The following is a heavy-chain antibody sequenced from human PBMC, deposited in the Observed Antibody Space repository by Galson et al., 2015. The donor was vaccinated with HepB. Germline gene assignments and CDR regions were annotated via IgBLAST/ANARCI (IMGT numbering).Heavy chain of an antibody. Sequence: SLRLSCAASGFTFSSYAMHWVRQAPGKGLEWVAVIPYDGSNKYYADSVKGRFTISRDNSKNTLYLQMNSLRAEDTAVYYCARTDYGDYGSFDYWGQGTLVTVSS. D-gene: IGHD4-17*01. CDR1: GFTFSSYA. CDR2: IPYDGSNK. J-gene: IGHJ4*02. V-gene: IGHV3-30*04. CDR3: ARTDYGDYGSFDY.